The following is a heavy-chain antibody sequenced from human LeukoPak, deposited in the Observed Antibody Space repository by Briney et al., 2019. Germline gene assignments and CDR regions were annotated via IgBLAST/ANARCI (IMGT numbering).Heavy chain of an antibody. CDR3: ARDCSSTSCSDY. D-gene: IGHD2-2*01. J-gene: IGHJ4*02. CDR1: GYTFTCYY. V-gene: IGHV1-2*02. Sequence: GASVKVFCKASGYTFTCYYMHWVRQAPGQGLEWMGWINPNSGGTNYAQKFQGRVTMTRDTSISTAYMELSRLRSDDTAVYYCARDCSSTSCSDYWGQGTLVTVSS. CDR2: INPNSGGT.